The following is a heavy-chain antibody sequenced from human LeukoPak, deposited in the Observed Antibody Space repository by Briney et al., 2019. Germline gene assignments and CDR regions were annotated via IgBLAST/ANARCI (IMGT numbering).Heavy chain of an antibody. CDR2: ISSNGGST. D-gene: IGHD6-19*01. Sequence: GGSLRLSCAASGFTFSSYAMHWVRQAPGKGLEYVSAISSNGGSTYYANSVKGRFTISRDNSKNTLYLQMGSLRAEDMAVYYCARVGAVALGAFDYWGQGTLVTVSS. V-gene: IGHV3-64*01. J-gene: IGHJ4*02. CDR3: ARVGAVALGAFDY. CDR1: GFTFSSYA.